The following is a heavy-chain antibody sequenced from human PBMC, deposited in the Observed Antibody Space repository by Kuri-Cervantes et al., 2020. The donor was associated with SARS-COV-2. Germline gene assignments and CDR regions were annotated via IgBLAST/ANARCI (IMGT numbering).Heavy chain of an antibody. D-gene: IGHD6-13*01. V-gene: IGHV3-30*02. J-gene: IGHJ4*02. CDR2: IRYDGSNK. CDR1: GFTFSSYG. Sequence: GESLKISCAASGFTFSSYGMHWVRQAPGKGLEWVAFIRYDGSNKYYADSVKDRFTISRDNSKNTLYLQMNSLRAEDTAVYYCAKDHFGLAASPGQVAFDYWGQGTLVTVSS. CDR3: AKDHFGLAASPGQVAFDY.